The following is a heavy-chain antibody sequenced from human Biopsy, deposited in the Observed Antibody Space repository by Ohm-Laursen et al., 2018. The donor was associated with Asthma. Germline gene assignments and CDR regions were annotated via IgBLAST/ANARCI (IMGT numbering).Heavy chain of an antibody. V-gene: IGHV1-69*01. CDR1: GGTFSSYA. J-gene: IGHJ6*02. CDR3: ARGYSGSDRIVYYYSGLEV. CDR2: LIPVLGTP. Sequence: SSVTVSCKASGGTFSSYAISWVRQAPGQGLEWMGGLIPVLGTPDHAQMFEGRVTITADESTSTAYMELSSLSSEDTAVYYCARGYSGSDRIVYYYSGLEVWGQGTTVTVSS. D-gene: IGHD5-12*01.